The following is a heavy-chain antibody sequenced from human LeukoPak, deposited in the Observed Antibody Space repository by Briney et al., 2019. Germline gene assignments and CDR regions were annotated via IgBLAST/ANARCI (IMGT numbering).Heavy chain of an antibody. J-gene: IGHJ4*02. D-gene: IGHD6-13*01. CDR2: INHSGST. CDR1: GGSFSGYY. CDR3: ARLRAVTRSSSWLQGRRRFDY. Sequence: PSETLSLTCAVYGGSFSGYYWSWIRQPPGKGLEWIGEINHSGSTNYNPSLKSRVTISVDTSKNQFSLKLSSVTAADTAVYYCARLRAVTRSSSWLQGRRRFDYWGQGTLVTVSS. V-gene: IGHV4-34*01.